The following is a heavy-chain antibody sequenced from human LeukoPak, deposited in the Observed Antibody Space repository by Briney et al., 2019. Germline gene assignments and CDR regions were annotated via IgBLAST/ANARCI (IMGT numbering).Heavy chain of an antibody. J-gene: IGHJ3*02. CDR3: ARGWGLRFLEWLLKDAFDI. Sequence: PSETLSLTCTVSGGSISSSSYYWGWIRQPPGKGLEWIGSIYYSGSTYYNPSLKSRVTISVDTSKNQFSLKLSSVTAADTAVYYCARGWGLRFLEWLLKDAFDIWGQGTMVTVSS. D-gene: IGHD3-3*01. CDR2: IYYSGST. V-gene: IGHV4-39*07. CDR1: GGSISSSSYY.